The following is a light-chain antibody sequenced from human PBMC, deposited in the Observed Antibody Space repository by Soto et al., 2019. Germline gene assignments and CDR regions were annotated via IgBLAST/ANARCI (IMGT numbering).Light chain of an antibody. CDR2: AAS. CDR1: QTMTRAY. Sequence: EIVLMQSPGTLSLSPGERATLSCRASQTMTRAYVAWYQQKPGQAPRLLIYAASYRATGISDKFSGSGSGTDFSLTISRLEPEYSAVYYCHQYHSPPQTFGQGTKVEIK. J-gene: IGKJ2*01. CDR3: HQYHSPPQT. V-gene: IGKV3-20*01.